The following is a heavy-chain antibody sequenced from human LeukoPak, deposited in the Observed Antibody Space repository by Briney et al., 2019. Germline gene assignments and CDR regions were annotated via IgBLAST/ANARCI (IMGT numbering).Heavy chain of an antibody. J-gene: IGHJ3*02. Sequence: SETLSLTCTVSGGSVSSNLYYWSWIRQPPGEGLEWIGYIYYSGGTNYNPSLKSRVTISVDTSKNQFSLKLSPVTAADTAVYYCVRDHQDAFDIWGQGTMVTVSS. V-gene: IGHV4-61*01. CDR1: GGSVSSNLYY. CDR3: VRDHQDAFDI. CDR2: IYYSGGT.